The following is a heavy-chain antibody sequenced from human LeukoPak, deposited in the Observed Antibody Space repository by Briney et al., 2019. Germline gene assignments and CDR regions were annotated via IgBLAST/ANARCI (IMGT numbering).Heavy chain of an antibody. J-gene: IGHJ4*02. V-gene: IGHV3-30*18. CDR1: GFPFSTYD. CDR3: AKGQGTGSVLARPLHY. CDR2: ISSDGYRT. Sequence: GRSLRLSCAASGFPFSTYDMHWVRQAPDKGLKWVAVISSDGYRTDYPDSVRGRFTISRDNFKNTGDLQMISVTAVDTAMYFCAKGQGTGSVLARPLHYWGEGTLVTVSS. D-gene: IGHD6-6*01.